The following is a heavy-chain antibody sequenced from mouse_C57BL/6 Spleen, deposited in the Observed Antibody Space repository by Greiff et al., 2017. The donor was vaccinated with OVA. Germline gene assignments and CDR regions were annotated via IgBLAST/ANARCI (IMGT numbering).Heavy chain of an antibody. Sequence: EAGGGLVQPKGSLKLSCAASGFTFNTYAMYWVRQAPGKGLEWVARIRSKSSNYATYYADSVKDRFTISRDDSQSMLYMKMNNLKSEDTAVYYCVRDYYGSSYGEMDCWGQGTSVTV. CDR3: VRDYYGSSYGEMDC. CDR2: IRSKSSNYAT. V-gene: IGHV10-3*01. CDR1: GFTFNTYA. D-gene: IGHD1-1*01. J-gene: IGHJ4*01.